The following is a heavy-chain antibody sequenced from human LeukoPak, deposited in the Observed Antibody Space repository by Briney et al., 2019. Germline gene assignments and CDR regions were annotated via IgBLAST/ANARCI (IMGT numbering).Heavy chain of an antibody. V-gene: IGHV3-30*04. CDR2: ISYDGSNK. D-gene: IGHD1-26*01. Sequence: GGSLRLSCAVYGFPLSSYAIHCVRQAPGKGLGGEEVISYDGSNKYYEAPLKGRSTITRDNSKNTLYLEMNSLRAEDTALYYCARSGLTHSGSYYDAFDYWGQGTLVTVSS. J-gene: IGHJ4*02. CDR1: GFPLSSYA. CDR3: ARSGLTHSGSYYDAFDY.